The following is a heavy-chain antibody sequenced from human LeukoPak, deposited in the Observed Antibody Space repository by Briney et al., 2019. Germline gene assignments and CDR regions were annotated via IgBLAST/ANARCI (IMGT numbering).Heavy chain of an antibody. CDR3: ARDQYDFWSGYYTSIDY. Sequence: GSSVKVSCEASGGTFSSYAISWVRQAPGQGLEWMGIINPSGGSTSYAQKFQGRVTMTRDTSISTAYMELSRLRSDDTAVYYCARDQYDFWSGYYTSIDYWGQGTLVTVSS. CDR1: GGTFSSYA. V-gene: IGHV1-46*01. CDR2: INPSGGST. D-gene: IGHD3-3*01. J-gene: IGHJ4*02.